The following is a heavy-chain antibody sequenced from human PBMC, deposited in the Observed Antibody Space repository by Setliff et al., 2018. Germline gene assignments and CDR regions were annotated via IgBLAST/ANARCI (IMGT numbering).Heavy chain of an antibody. V-gene: IGHV3-21*01. J-gene: IGHJ6*03. CDR3: ARARSPHLSLIYHMDV. Sequence: GSLRLSCAASGFSFSSYSMNWVRQAPGKGLEWVSSIGTSSSYIYYADSVKGRFTISRDNAKNSLYLQMNSLRAEDTAVYYCARARSPHLSLIYHMDVWGKGTTVTVSS. CDR1: GFSFSSYS. D-gene: IGHD3-10*01. CDR2: IGTSSSYI.